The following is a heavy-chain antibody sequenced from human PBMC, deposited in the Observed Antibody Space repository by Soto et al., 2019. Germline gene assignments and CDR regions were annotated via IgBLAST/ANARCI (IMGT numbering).Heavy chain of an antibody. CDR1: GFTFSSYS. CDR3: ARDRGCSRGSCADPHYY. V-gene: IGHV3-21*01. Sequence: EVQLVESGGGLGKPGGSLRLSCAASGFTFSSYSMNWVRQAPGKWLVWVSSISTSSSYIYYADSVKGRLTISRDNAKKSLYLQMNCLRAADTAVYYCARDRGCSRGSCADPHYYWGQGSLVTVAS. D-gene: IGHD2-15*01. J-gene: IGHJ4*02. CDR2: ISTSSSYI.